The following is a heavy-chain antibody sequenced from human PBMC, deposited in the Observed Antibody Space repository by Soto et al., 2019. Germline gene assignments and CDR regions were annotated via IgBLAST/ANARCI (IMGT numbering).Heavy chain of an antibody. CDR1: GFTFSSNY. CDR2: IYSGGST. Sequence: VQLVESGGGVVQPGRSLRLSCAASGFTFSSNYMSWVRQAPGKGLEWVSVIYSGGSTYYADSVKGRFTISRDNSKNTLYLQMNSLRAEDTAVYYCARVQRLSTQRAFDIWGQGTMVTVSS. CDR3: ARVQRLSTQRAFDI. J-gene: IGHJ3*02. V-gene: IGHV3-66*01. D-gene: IGHD3-16*02.